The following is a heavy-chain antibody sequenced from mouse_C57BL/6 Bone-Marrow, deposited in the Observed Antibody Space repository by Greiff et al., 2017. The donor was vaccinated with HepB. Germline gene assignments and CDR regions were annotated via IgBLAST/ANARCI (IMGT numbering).Heavy chain of an antibody. D-gene: IGHD4-1*02. CDR2: IDPSDSET. CDR3: ARAQLGRKGYFDV. V-gene: IGHV1-52*01. CDR1: GYTFTSYW. J-gene: IGHJ1*03. Sequence: QVQLQQSGAELVRPGSSVKLSCKASGYTFTSYWMHWVKQRPIQGLEWIGNIDPSDSETHYNQKFKDKATLTVDKSSSTAYMQLSSLTSEDSAVYYCARAQLGRKGYFDVWGTGTTVTVSS.